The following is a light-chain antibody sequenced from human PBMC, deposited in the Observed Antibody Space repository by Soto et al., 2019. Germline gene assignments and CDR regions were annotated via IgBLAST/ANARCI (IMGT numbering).Light chain of an antibody. CDR3: SSYTTSSTVV. Sequence: QSVLTQPASVSGSPGQSITISCTGTSSDVGSYNYVSWYQQHPGKAPKLMIYDVTHRPSGVSNRLSGSKSGNTASLTISGLQAEDEADYYCSSYTTSSTVVFGGGTKVIVL. V-gene: IGLV2-14*03. CDR2: DVT. CDR1: SSDVGSYNY. J-gene: IGLJ3*02.